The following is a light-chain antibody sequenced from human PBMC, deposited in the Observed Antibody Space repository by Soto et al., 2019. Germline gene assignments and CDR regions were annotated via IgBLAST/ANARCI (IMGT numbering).Light chain of an antibody. CDR1: QGISSY. CDR3: LQTYNLPRT. J-gene: IGKJ1*01. V-gene: IGKV1-9*01. Sequence: IRLNQSPASLSASVGDRVTITCRASQGISSYLAWYQQKPGKAPKLLIYAASTLQSGVPSRFSGSGSGTDFTLTISNMQREDFATYYCLQTYNLPRTFGQGTNVDIK. CDR2: AAS.